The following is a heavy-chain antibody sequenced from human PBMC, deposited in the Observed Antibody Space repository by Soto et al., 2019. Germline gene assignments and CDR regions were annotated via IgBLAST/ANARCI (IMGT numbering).Heavy chain of an antibody. J-gene: IGHJ4*02. Sequence: ISSSSYYWGWIRQPPGKGLEWIGSIYYSGSTYNNPSLKSRVTISVDTSKNQFSLKLSSVTAADTAVYYCAREGGGYYNLDYWGQGTLVTVSS. CDR1: ISSSSYY. D-gene: IGHD3-3*01. CDR3: AREGGGYYNLDY. V-gene: IGHV4-39*02. CDR2: IYYSGST.